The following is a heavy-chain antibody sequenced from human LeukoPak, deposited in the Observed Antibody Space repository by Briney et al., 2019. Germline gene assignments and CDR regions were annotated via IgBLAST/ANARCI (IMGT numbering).Heavy chain of an antibody. D-gene: IGHD1-26*01. CDR3: AKKAQYNGNYPLDY. V-gene: IGHV3-23*01. Sequence: GGSLRLSCAASGLAFSAYKMHWVRQAPGKGLEWVSGTSDRGDYTYYADSVKGRFTISRDNSKNTLYLQMNSLRAEDTALYFCAKKAQYNGNYPLDYWGQGTLVTVSS. CDR2: TSDRGDYT. J-gene: IGHJ4*02. CDR1: GLAFSAYK.